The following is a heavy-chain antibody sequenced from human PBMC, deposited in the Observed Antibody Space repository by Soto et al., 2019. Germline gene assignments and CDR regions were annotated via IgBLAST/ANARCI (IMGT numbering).Heavy chain of an antibody. CDR1: GFTFSSSS. J-gene: IGHJ4*02. V-gene: IGHV3-9*01. CDR3: AKDMKWGGMTTIHYFDS. D-gene: IGHD4-17*01. CDR2: ISWNGETI. Sequence: SLRLSCAASGFTFSSSSMNWVRQAPGKGLEWVSGISWNGETIDYADSVKGRFTISRDNAKSSLFLQMNSLRPDDTALYYCAKDMKWGGMTTIHYFDSWGQGTLVTVSS.